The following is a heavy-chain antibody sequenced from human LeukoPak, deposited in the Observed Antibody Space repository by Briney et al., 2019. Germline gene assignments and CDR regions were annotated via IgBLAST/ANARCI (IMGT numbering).Heavy chain of an antibody. Sequence: PGGSLRLSCAASGFTFSSYAMPWVRQAPGKGLEWVAVISYDGSNKYYADSVKGRFTISRDNSKNTLYLQMNSLRAEDTAVYYCARSCYSYGLHDAFDIWGQGTMVTVSS. CDR2: ISYDGSNK. D-gene: IGHD5-18*01. CDR1: GFTFSSYA. J-gene: IGHJ3*02. CDR3: ARSCYSYGLHDAFDI. V-gene: IGHV3-30-3*01.